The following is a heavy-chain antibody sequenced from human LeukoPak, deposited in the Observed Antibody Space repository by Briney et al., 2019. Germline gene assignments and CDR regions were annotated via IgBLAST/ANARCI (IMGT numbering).Heavy chain of an antibody. V-gene: IGHV4-34*01. J-gene: IGHJ4*02. Sequence: SETLSLTCPVYGGSFSGYYWSWIRQPPGKGLEWIGEINHSGSTNYNPSLKSRVTISVDTSKNQFSLKLSSVTAADTAVYYCARGLREVRYCSGGSCYSLYYFDYWGQGTLVTVSS. CDR3: ARGLREVRYCSGGSCYSLYYFDY. CDR1: GGSFSGYY. CDR2: INHSGST. D-gene: IGHD2-15*01.